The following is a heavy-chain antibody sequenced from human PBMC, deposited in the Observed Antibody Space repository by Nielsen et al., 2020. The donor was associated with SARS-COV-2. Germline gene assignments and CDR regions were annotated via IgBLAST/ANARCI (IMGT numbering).Heavy chain of an antibody. D-gene: IGHD2-2*01. CDR1: GFTFSSYG. CDR2: ISYDGSNK. V-gene: IGHV3-30*18. CDR3: AKEGDCSSTSCPTAAYYYYYMDV. J-gene: IGHJ6*03. Sequence: GESLKISCAASGFTFSSYGMHWVRQAPGKGLEWVAVISYDGSNKYYADSVKGRFTISRDNSKNTLYLQMNSLRAEDTAVYYCAKEGDCSSTSCPTAAYYYYYMDVWGKGTTVTVSS.